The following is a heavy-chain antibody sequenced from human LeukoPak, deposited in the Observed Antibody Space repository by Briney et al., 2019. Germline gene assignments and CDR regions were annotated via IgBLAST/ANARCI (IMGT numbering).Heavy chain of an antibody. J-gene: IGHJ4*02. CDR1: GFNFSKND. CDR3: ANAFDYNGLRGEGGSFDC. V-gene: IGHV3-13*04. Sequence: PGGSLRLSCVPSGFNFSKNDMHWVRHTAERGLEWVSAIGVGGDTYYPDPVKGRFTISRENGKNSVYLQMNSLRAGDTAVYFCANAFDYNGLRGEGGSFDCWGQGAMVSVSS. CDR2: IGVGGDT. D-gene: IGHD4-11*01.